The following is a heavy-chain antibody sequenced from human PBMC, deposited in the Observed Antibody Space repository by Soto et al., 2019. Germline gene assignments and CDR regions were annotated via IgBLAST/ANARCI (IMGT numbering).Heavy chain of an antibody. Sequence: GASVKVSCKASGGTFSSYTISWVRQAPGQGLEWMGRIIPILGIANYAQKFQGRVTITADKSTSTAYMELSSLRSEDTALYYCASPRYYYGSGAKNGMDVWGQGTTVTVSS. CDR1: GGTFSSYT. V-gene: IGHV1-69*02. J-gene: IGHJ6*02. CDR2: IIPILGIA. CDR3: ASPRYYYGSGAKNGMDV. D-gene: IGHD3-10*01.